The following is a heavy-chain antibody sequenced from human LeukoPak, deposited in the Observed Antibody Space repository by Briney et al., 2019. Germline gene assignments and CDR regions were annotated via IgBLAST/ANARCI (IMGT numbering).Heavy chain of an antibody. D-gene: IGHD6-19*01. Sequence: GGSLRLSCAASGLTFSNYAMTWVRQPPGKGLECVSSITGSGSRTYYADSVKGRFTISRDSSKNTLFLQMSSLRADDTAVYYCAARPVADNPAPFDYWGQGTLVTVSS. CDR1: GLTFSNYA. CDR3: AARPVADNPAPFDY. CDR2: ITGSGSRT. V-gene: IGHV3-23*01. J-gene: IGHJ4*02.